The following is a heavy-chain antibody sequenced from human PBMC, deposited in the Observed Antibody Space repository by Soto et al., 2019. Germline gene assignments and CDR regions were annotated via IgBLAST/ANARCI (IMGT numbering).Heavy chain of an antibody. CDR2: ISGSASST. CDR3: AKDSGDVDTAMYYFDY. D-gene: IGHD5-18*01. CDR1: GFTFNNYA. V-gene: IGHV3-23*01. J-gene: IGHJ4*02. Sequence: EVQLLESGGGLVQPGGSLRLSCAASGFTFNNYAMSWVRQAPGKGLEWVSGISGSASSTHYADSVKGRFTISRDNCKTTMYLQMSSLSAEDTAVYYCAKDSGDVDTAMYYFDYWGQGTLVTVSS.